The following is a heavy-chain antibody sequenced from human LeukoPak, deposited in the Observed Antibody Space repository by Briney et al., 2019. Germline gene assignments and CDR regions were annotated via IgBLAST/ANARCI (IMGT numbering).Heavy chain of an antibody. CDR3: AKDRQPADYYDSSGYYYYFDY. CDR2: IRYDGSNK. Sequence: GGSLRLSCAASGFTFSSYGMHWVRQAPGKGLEWVAFIRYDGSNKYYADSVKGRFTISRDNSKNTLYLQMNSLRAEDTAVYYCAKDRQPADYYDSSGYYYYFDYWGQGTLVTVSS. D-gene: IGHD3-22*01. J-gene: IGHJ4*02. V-gene: IGHV3-30*02. CDR1: GFTFSSYG.